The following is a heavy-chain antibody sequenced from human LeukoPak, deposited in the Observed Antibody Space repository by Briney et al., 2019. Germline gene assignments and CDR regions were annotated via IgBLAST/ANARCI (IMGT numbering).Heavy chain of an antibody. D-gene: IGHD5-18*01. V-gene: IGHV1-18*01. CDR1: GGTFSSYA. CDR2: ISAYNGNT. J-gene: IGHJ4*02. Sequence: ASVTVSCKASGGTFSSYAISWVRQAPGQGLEWMGWISAYNGNTNYAQKLRGRVTMTTDTSTSTAYMELRSLRSDDTAVYYCARDWPGYSYGPSYYFDYWGQGTLVTVSS. CDR3: ARDWPGYSYGPSYYFDY.